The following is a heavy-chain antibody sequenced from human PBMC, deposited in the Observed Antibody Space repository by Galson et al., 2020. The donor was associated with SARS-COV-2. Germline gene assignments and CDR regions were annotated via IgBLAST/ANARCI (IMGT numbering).Heavy chain of an antibody. Sequence: GRSLRLSCAASGFNFNDYFMSAIRKTPGKGLEWDSYISTTGTYTNYAGSMKGRFTISRDNAKSSLYLQMNSLRAEDTAVYYCARAPRYCSGGSCPPVDYWGQGTLVTVSS. J-gene: IGHJ4*02. CDR3: ARAPRYCSGGSCPPVDY. V-gene: IGHV3-11*06. CDR2: ISTTGTYT. D-gene: IGHD2-15*01. CDR1: GFNFNDYF.